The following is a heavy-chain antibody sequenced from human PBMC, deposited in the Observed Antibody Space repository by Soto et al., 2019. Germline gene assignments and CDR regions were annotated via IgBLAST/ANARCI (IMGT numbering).Heavy chain of an antibody. D-gene: IGHD2-21*02. Sequence: GGPLSLSCAASGFTFSSYAMSWVRQAPGKGLEWVSAISGSGDSTYYANSVNGRFTISRDNSKNTLYLQMNSRRAEDTDGYYCANPETEVVTAIDYWGQGTLVTVSS. V-gene: IGHV3-23*01. CDR3: ANPETEVVTAIDY. CDR2: ISGSGDST. CDR1: GFTFSSYA. J-gene: IGHJ4*02.